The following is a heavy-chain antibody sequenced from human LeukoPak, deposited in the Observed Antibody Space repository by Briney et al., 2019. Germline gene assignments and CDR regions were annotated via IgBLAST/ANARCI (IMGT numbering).Heavy chain of an antibody. D-gene: IGHD2-15*01. CDR3: ARDGGRYCSGGSCHYFDY. Sequence: PGRSLRLSCAASGFTFSSYAMHWVRQAPGKGLEWVAVISYDGSNKYYADSVKGRFTISRDNSKNTLYLQMNSLRAEDTAVYYCARDGGRYCSGGSCHYFDYWGQGTLVTVSS. V-gene: IGHV3-30*04. CDR1: GFTFSSYA. J-gene: IGHJ4*02. CDR2: ISYDGSNK.